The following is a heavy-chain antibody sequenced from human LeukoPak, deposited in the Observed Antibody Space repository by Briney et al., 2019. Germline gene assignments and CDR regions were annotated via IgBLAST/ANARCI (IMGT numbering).Heavy chain of an antibody. J-gene: IGHJ4*02. CDR3: ARNRRGCSSASCYGYYFDY. Sequence: PGGSLRLSCAASGFTFSSYGMHWVRQAPGKGLEWVAVIWDDGSNKYYADSVKGRFTISRDNSKNTLYLQMSSLRAEDTAIYYCARNRRGCSSASCYGYYFDYWGQGIQVTVSS. V-gene: IGHV3-33*01. CDR1: GFTFSSYG. CDR2: IWDDGSNK. D-gene: IGHD2-2*01.